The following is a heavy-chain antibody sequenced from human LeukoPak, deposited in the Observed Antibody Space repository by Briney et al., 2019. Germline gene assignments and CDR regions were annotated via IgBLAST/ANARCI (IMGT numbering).Heavy chain of an antibody. V-gene: IGHV4-59*08. CDR3: ASSYYYDSSGCPDAFDI. CDR1: GGSISSYY. D-gene: IGHD3-22*01. J-gene: IGHJ3*02. CDR2: IYYSGST. Sequence: SETLSLTCTVSGGSISSYYWSWIRQPPGKGLEWIGYIYYSGSTNYNPSLKSRVTISVDTSKNQFSLKLSSVTAADTAVYYCASSYYYDSSGCPDAFDIWGQGTMVTVSS.